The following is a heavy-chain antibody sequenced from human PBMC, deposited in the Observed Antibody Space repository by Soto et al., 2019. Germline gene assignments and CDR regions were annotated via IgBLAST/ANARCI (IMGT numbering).Heavy chain of an antibody. J-gene: IGHJ6*03. CDR1: GFTFSSYA. CDR3: AKVGGDYGDYVNYYYYYMDV. CDR2: ISGSGGST. D-gene: IGHD4-17*01. V-gene: IGHV3-23*01. Sequence: GSLRLSCAASGFTFSSYAMSWVRQAPGKGLEWVSAISGSGGSTYYADSVKGRFTISGDNSKNTLYLQMNSLRAEDTAVYYCAKVGGDYGDYVNYYYYYMDVWGKGTTVTVSS.